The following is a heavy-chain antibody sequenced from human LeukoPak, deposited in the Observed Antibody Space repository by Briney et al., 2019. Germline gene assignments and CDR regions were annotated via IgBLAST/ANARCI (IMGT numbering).Heavy chain of an antibody. D-gene: IGHD1-26*01. CDR1: GFTFSSYA. Sequence: QPGRSLRLSCAASGFTFSSYAMHWVRQAPGKGLEWVAVISYDGSNKYYADSVKGRFTISRDNSKNTLYLQMNSLRAEDTAVYYCAKMRGPHAVGAPTDIWGQGTMVTVSS. V-gene: IGHV3-30-3*02. CDR3: AKMRGPHAVGAPTDI. CDR2: ISYDGSNK. J-gene: IGHJ3*02.